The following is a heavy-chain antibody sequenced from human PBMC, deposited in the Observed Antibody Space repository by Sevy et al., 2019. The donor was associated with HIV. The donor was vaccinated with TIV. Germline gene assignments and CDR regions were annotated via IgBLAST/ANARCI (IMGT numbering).Heavy chain of an antibody. CDR2: IYNNGHI. J-gene: IGHJ4*02. V-gene: IGHV4-59*08. CDR1: GGSITRLY. Sequence: SETLSLTCTVSGGSITRLYWNWIRQHPGKGLEWIANIYNNGHINYNPSLKSRVTLSLDTSKNQFSLRLSSVTAADTAMYYCAGENAWGRGYSWGQGTLVTVSS. CDR3: AGENAWGRGYS. D-gene: IGHD1-26*01.